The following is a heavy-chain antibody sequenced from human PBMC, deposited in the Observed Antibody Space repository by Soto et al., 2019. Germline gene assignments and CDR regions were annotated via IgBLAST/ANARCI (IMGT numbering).Heavy chain of an antibody. CDR1: GGSISSGGYY. CDR2: IYYSGST. J-gene: IGHJ4*02. D-gene: IGHD6-13*01. V-gene: IGHV4-31*03. CDR3: ARDSPYSSSWPRPFDY. Sequence: TLALTCTVSGGSISSGGYYWSLIRQHPGKGLEWIGYIYYSGSTYYNPSLKSRVTISVDTSKNQFSLKLSSVTAAHTAVYYCARDSPYSSSWPRPFDYWGQGTLVTVSS.